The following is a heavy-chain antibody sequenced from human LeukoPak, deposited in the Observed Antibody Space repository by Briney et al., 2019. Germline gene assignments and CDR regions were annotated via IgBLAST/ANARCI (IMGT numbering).Heavy chain of an antibody. D-gene: IGHD5-18*01. CDR1: GGSIVSHY. Sequence: SETLSLICTVSGGSIVSHYWNWIRQPAGRGLEWIGRFYASGTTNTSPSLKSRVTISVDTSKNQFSLKLSSVTAADTAVYYCARHMSGYSPGRFDYWGQGTLVTVSS. CDR2: FYASGTT. CDR3: ARHMSGYSPGRFDY. J-gene: IGHJ4*02. V-gene: IGHV4-4*07.